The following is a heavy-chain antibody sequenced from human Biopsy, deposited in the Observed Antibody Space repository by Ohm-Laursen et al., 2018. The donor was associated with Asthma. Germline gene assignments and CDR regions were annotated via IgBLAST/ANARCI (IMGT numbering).Heavy chain of an antibody. J-gene: IGHJ4*02. D-gene: IGHD2-21*01. CDR3: AKDERAYYGSDSKYMQPLPLGD. Sequence: SLRLSCLHSGFTLSNYVMSWVRQAPGKGMEWVSSITGRGGFTYYVGTVKGRFTISRDKPDNTLYLQMNSLTAEDTDVDHCAKDERAYYGSDSKYMQPLPLGDWGQGTVVIVSA. V-gene: IGHV3-23*01. CDR1: GFTLSNYV. CDR2: ITGRGGFT.